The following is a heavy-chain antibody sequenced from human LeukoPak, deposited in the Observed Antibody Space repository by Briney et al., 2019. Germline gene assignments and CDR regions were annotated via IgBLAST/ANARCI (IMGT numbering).Heavy chain of an antibody. V-gene: IGHV3-30*03. CDR1: GFTFSSYG. Sequence: PGGSLRLSCAASGFTFSSYGMHWVRQAPGKGLEWVAVISYDGSNKFYPDSVKGRFTISRDNSNLYLQMNSLRAEDTAVYYCASPYGSGYYGMDVWGQGTTVTVSS. D-gene: IGHD3-10*01. CDR2: ISYDGSNK. CDR3: ASPYGSGYYGMDV. J-gene: IGHJ6*02.